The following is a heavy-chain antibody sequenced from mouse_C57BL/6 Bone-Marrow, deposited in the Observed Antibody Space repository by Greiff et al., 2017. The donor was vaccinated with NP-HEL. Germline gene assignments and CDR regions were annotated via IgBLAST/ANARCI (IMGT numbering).Heavy chain of an antibody. V-gene: IGHV5-9-1*02. CDR1: GFTFSSYA. D-gene: IGHD2-3*01. CDR3: TRDGYYTWFAY. CDR2: ISSGGDYI. Sequence: EVHLVESGEGLVKPGGSLKLSCAASGFTFSSYAMSWVRQTPEKRLEWVAYISSGGDYIYYADTVTGRFTISRDNARNTLYLQMSSLKSEDTAMYYCTRDGYYTWFAYWGQGTLVTVSA. J-gene: IGHJ3*01.